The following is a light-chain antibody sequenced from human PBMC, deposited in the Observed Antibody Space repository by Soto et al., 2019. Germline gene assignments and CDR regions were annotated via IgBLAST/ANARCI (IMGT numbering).Light chain of an antibody. CDR2: DVS. J-gene: IGLJ3*02. CDR3: CSYAGSYTGV. CDR1: SSDVGGYNY. Sequence: QSALTQPRSVSGSPGQSVTISCTGTSSDVGGYNYVSWYQQHPGKAPKLMIYDVSKRPSGVPDRCSGSKSGNTASLTISGLQAEDEADDYCCSYAGSYTGVFGGGTKLTVL. V-gene: IGLV2-11*01.